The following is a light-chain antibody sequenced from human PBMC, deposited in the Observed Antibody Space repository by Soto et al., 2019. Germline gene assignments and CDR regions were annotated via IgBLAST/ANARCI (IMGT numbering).Light chain of an antibody. Sequence: QSVLTQPPSASGTPGQRVTISCSGSSSNIGSNYVYWYQQLPGTAPKLLIYSNNQRPSGVPDRFSGSKSGTSASLAISGLRSDDESDYYCAAWDDSLSGHVVFGGGTQLTVL. CDR3: AAWDDSLSGHVV. CDR1: SSNIGSNY. CDR2: SNN. J-gene: IGLJ2*01. V-gene: IGLV1-47*02.